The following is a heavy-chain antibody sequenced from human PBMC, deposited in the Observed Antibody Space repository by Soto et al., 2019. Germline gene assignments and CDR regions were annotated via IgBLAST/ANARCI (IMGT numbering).Heavy chain of an antibody. CDR3: ARDGPLYDSSAYYYLY. J-gene: IGHJ4*02. CDR1: GGTFSNYG. Sequence: QVQLVQSGAEVKKPGSSVKVSCKASGGTFSNYGVNWVRQAPGQGLEWMGGIIPIFGTAKYAQKFQGRVTITADDSTRTAYMVLSSLRSEDTAVYYCARDGPLYDSSAYYYLYWGQGTLVTVSS. CDR2: IIPIFGTA. V-gene: IGHV1-69*01. D-gene: IGHD3-22*01.